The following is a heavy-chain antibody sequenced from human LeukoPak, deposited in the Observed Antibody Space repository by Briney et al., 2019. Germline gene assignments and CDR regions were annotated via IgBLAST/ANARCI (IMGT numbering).Heavy chain of an antibody. CDR3: NSVGESIDY. CDR1: GYTFTGYY. CDR2: IKPNSGGT. Sequence: ASVKVSCKASGYTFTGYYMHWVRQAPGPGLEWMGWIKPNSGGTNYAQKFQGRVTMTRDTSISTAYMELSRLRSDGTAVYYFNSVGESIDYWGQGTLVTVSS. D-gene: IGHD3-10*01. J-gene: IGHJ4*02. V-gene: IGHV1-2*02.